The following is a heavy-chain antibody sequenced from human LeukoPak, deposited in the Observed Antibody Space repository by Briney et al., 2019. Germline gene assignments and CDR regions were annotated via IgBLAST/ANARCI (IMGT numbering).Heavy chain of an antibody. CDR2: IDGTSRSI. CDR1: GFTFSSYG. CDR3: ARKMAL. V-gene: IGHV3-48*02. J-gene: IGHJ4*02. Sequence: TGGSLRLSCTASGFTFSSYGMNWVRQTPGKGLEWLSYIDGTSRSIYYSDSVKGRFTVSRDNAKNSVFLQLNSLRDEDTGMYFCARKMALWGQGTLVTVSS. D-gene: IGHD5-24*01.